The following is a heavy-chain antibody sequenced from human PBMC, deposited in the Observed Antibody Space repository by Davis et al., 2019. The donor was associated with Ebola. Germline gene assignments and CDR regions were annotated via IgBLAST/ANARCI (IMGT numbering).Heavy chain of an antibody. CDR2: INPSGGST. D-gene: IGHD1-14*01. CDR3: VASAGTVGKFDF. Sequence: ASVKVSCKASGYTFTSYYMHWVRQAPGQGLEWMGIINPSGGSTSYAQKFQGRVTLTRDMSTSTAYMELSSLRFEDTAVYYCVASAGTVGKFDFWGQGTLVTVSS. J-gene: IGHJ4*02. V-gene: IGHV1-46*01. CDR1: GYTFTSYY.